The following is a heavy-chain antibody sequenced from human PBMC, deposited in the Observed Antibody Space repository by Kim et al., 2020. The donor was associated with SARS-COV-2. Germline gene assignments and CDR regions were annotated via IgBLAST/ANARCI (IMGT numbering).Heavy chain of an antibody. D-gene: IGHD3-10*01. CDR3: ARDFGSGSYY. J-gene: IGHJ4*02. V-gene: IGHV3-30*01. CDR2: K. Sequence: KDYADSMKGRLTSSRDHAKSTLYLPMNSLRAEDTAVYYCARDFGSGSYYWGQGTLVTVSS.